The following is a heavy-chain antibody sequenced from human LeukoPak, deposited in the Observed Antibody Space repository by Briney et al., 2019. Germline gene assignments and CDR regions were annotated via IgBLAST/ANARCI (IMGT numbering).Heavy chain of an antibody. CDR1: GYRSTSYW. J-gene: IGHJ4*02. V-gene: IGHV5-51*01. D-gene: IGHD1-26*01. CDR2: IYPGDSDT. CDR3: ARYWDSGTYCDY. Sequence: GEALKISCKGSGYRSTSYWIAWVRQMPGKGLEWMGIIYPGDSDTRYSPSFQGQVTISADNSISTAYVQWSSLEASDTAMYYCARYWDSGTYCDYWGQGTQVTVSS.